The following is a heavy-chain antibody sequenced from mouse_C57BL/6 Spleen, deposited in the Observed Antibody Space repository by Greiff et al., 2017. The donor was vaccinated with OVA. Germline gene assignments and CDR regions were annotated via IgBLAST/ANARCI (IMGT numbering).Heavy chain of an antibody. CDR1: GFTFTDYS. CDR3: ASPNWDVGWYFDV. D-gene: IGHD4-1*01. CDR2: IRNKANGYTT. J-gene: IGHJ1*03. V-gene: IGHV7-3*01. Sequence: EVKLMESGGGLVQPGGSLSLSCAASGFTFTDYSMSWVRQPPGKALEWLGFIRNKANGYTTEYSASVKGRFTISRDNSQSILYRQMNALIAEDSATEYCASPNWDVGWYFDVWGTGTTVTVSS.